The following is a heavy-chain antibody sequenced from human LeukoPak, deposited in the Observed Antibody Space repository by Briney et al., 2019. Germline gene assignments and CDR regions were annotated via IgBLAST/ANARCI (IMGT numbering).Heavy chain of an antibody. J-gene: IGHJ4*02. CDR1: GGSFSGYY. D-gene: IGHD4-17*01. CDR2: INHSGST. Sequence: KASETLSLTCAVYGGSFSGYYWSWIRQPLGKGLEWIGEINHSGSTNYNPSLKSRVTISVDTSKNQFSLKLSSVTAADTAVYYCARDGDYTIDYWGQGTLVTVSS. CDR3: ARDGDYTIDY. V-gene: IGHV4-34*01.